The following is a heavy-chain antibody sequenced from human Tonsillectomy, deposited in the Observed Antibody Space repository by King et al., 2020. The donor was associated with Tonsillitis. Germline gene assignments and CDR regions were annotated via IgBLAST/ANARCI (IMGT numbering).Heavy chain of an antibody. J-gene: IGHJ4*02. D-gene: IGHD6-13*01. CDR2: IYDSGST. CDR3: ARGSNIAAAGTGYYFDY. Sequence: HVQLQESGPGLVKPSETLSLTCTVSGGSISSYYWSWVRQPPGKGLEWIGYIYDSGSTNYNPPLKSRGTISVDTSKNQLPLKLSSVTAADTAVYYCARGSNIAAAGTGYYFDYWGQGTLVTVSS. CDR1: GGSISSYY. V-gene: IGHV4-59*01.